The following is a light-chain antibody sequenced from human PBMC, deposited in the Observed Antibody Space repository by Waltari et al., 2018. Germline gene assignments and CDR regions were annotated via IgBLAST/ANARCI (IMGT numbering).Light chain of an antibody. V-gene: IGKV3-11*01. CDR1: QSVSSY. CDR3: QQRSNWFT. Sequence: EIVLTQSPATLSLSPGERATLSCRASQSVSSYLAWYQQKPGQAPRRRIYDASNRAAGIPARFRGSGSGTDFTLTISSLEPEDFAVYYCQQRSNWFTFGGGTKVEIK. CDR2: DAS. J-gene: IGKJ4*01.